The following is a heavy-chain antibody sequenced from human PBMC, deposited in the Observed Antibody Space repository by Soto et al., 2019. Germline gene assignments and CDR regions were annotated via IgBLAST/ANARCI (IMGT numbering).Heavy chain of an antibody. V-gene: IGHV1-3*01. Sequence: QVQLVQSGAEVKKPGASVKVSCKASGYTFTSYAMHWVRQAPGQRLEWMGWINAGNGNTKYSQKFQGRVTITRDTSASTAYMELSSLRSEDTAVYYCAREDGGGSAPYDYWGQGTLVSVSS. J-gene: IGHJ4*02. D-gene: IGHD2-15*01. CDR2: INAGNGNT. CDR3: AREDGGGSAPYDY. CDR1: GYTFTSYA.